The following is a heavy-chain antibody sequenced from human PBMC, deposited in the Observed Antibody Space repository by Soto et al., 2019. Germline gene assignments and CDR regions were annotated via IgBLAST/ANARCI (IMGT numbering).Heavy chain of an antibody. J-gene: IGHJ5*02. CDR2: MYYSRST. Sequence: QLQLQESGPGLVKPSETLSLTCTVSGGSISSSSYYWGWIRQPPGKGLEWIGSMYYSRSTYYNPSIESRVTISVDTSKHQFSLKLSSVTAADTAVYYCARQRIVVVVAATLIGVWFDPWGQGTLVTVSS. V-gene: IGHV4-39*01. CDR3: ARQRIVVVVAATLIGVWFDP. CDR1: GGSISSSSYY. D-gene: IGHD2-15*01.